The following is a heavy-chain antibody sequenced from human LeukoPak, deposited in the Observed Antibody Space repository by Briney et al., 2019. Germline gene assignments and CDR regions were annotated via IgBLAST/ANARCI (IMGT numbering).Heavy chain of an antibody. D-gene: IGHD1-14*01. CDR1: GGSISSSSYY. Sequence: SETLSLTCTVSGGSISSSSYYWGWIRQPPGKGRELIGRIYTSGITNYTPAPKSRVTMSVDTAKNQFSLQLNSLTPEDTALYFCARVNSWTEEPDNGFDYWGQGTLVTVYS. V-gene: IGHV4-39*07. CDR2: IYTSGIT. J-gene: IGHJ4*02. CDR3: ARVNSWTEEPDNGFDY.